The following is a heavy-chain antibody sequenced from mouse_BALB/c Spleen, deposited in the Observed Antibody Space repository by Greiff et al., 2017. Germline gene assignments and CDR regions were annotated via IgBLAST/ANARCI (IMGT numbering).Heavy chain of an antibody. Sequence: EVKLVESGGGLVKPGGSLKLSCAASGFTFSSYAMSWVRQSPEKRLEWVAEISSGGSYTYYPDTVTGRFTISRDNAKNTLYLEMSSLRSEDTAMYYCARVYGSSSGFAYWGQGTLVTVSA. CDR2: ISSGGSYT. CDR3: ARVYGSSSGFAY. CDR1: GFTFSSYA. D-gene: IGHD1-1*01. V-gene: IGHV5-9-4*01. J-gene: IGHJ3*01.